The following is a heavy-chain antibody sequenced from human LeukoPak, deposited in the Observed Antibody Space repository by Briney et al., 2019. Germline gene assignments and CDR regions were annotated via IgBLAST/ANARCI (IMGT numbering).Heavy chain of an antibody. V-gene: IGHV3-30-3*01. D-gene: IGHD4-17*01. Sequence: GGSLRLSCAASGFTFSSYAMHWVRQAPGKGLEWVAVISYDGSNKYYADSVKGRFTISRDNSKNTLYLQMNSLRAEDTAVCYCARDPTTRSNRAQFYSDYWGQGTLVIVSS. CDR3: ARDPTTRSNRAQFYSDY. CDR2: ISYDGSNK. CDR1: GFTFSSYA. J-gene: IGHJ4*02.